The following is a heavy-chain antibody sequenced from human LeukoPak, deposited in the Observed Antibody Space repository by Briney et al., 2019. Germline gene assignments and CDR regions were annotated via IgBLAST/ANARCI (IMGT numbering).Heavy chain of an antibody. J-gene: IGHJ4*02. Sequence: GGSLRLSCAASGFTFSSYAKSWVRQAPGKGLEWVSAISGSGGSTYYADSVKGRSTISRDNSKNTLYLQMNSLRAEDTAVYYCAKVGGYSYGFPLDYWGQGTLVTVSS. CDR3: AKVGGYSYGFPLDY. CDR2: ISGSGGST. V-gene: IGHV3-23*01. D-gene: IGHD5-18*01. CDR1: GFTFSSYA.